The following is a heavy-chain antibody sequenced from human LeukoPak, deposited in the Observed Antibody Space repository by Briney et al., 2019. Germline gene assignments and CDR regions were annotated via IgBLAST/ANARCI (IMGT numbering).Heavy chain of an antibody. V-gene: IGHV1-46*01. CDR3: ARDSPDYYYYYGMDV. CDR1: GYTFTSYY. Sequence: ASVKVSCKASGYTFTSYYMRWVRQAPGQGLEWMGTINPSGGSISYAQKFQGRVTMTRDTSTSTVYMELSSLRSGDTAVYYCARDSPDYYYYYGMDVWGQGTTVTVSS. CDR2: INPSGGSI. J-gene: IGHJ6*02.